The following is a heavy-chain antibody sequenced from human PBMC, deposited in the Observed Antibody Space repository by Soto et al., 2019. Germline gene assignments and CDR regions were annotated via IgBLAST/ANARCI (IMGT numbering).Heavy chain of an antibody. Sequence: QLQLQESGPGLVKPSETLSLTCTVSGGSISDDTYYWGWIRQPPGKGLEWIGSIFHSGTSSYNPSLQSRVPLSVDTPKKQLSLRLTSVTAADTAVYYCARLHCHSPNFVPLDPWGQGTLVIVSS. V-gene: IGHV4-39*01. CDR2: IFHSGTS. CDR1: GGSISDDTYY. D-gene: IGHD2-2*01. CDR3: ARLHCHSPNFVPLDP. J-gene: IGHJ5*02.